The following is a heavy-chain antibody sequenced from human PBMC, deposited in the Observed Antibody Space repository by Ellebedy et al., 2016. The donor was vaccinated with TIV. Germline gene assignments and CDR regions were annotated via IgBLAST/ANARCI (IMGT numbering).Heavy chain of an antibody. CDR2: IKTDGSDK. CDR1: GFTFSNYW. J-gene: IGHJ4*01. CDR3: ARDYNWNADN. D-gene: IGHD1-1*01. Sequence: PGGSLRLSCAASGFTFSNYWMSRVRQAPGKGLEWVATIKTDGSDKKYGDSVKDRFTISRDNAKNSLHLQMNSRRADDTALYYCARDYNWNADNWGQGTLVTVSS. V-gene: IGHV3-7*03.